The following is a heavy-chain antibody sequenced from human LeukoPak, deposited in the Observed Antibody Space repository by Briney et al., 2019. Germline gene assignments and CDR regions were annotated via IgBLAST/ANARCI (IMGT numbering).Heavy chain of an antibody. CDR2: ISWNSGSI. D-gene: IGHD1-1*01. CDR3: AKDRNDDAFDI. J-gene: IGHJ3*02. CDR1: GFTFDDYA. V-gene: IGHV3-9*03. Sequence: GGSLRLSCAASGFTFDDYAMHWVRQAPGKGLEWVSGISWNSGSIGYADPVKGRFTISRDNAKNSLYLQMNSLRAEDMALYYCAKDRNDDAFDIWGQGTMVTVSS.